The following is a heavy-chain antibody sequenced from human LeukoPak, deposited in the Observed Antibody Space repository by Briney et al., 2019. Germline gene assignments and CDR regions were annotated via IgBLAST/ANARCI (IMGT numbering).Heavy chain of an antibody. D-gene: IGHD6-13*01. CDR3: AKGITQQLVAYYYGMDV. V-gene: IGHV3-9*01. CDR1: GFTFDDYA. J-gene: IGHJ6*02. Sequence: GRSLRLSCAASGFTFDDYAMHWVRQAPGKGLEWVSGISWNSGSIGYADSVKGRFTISRDNAKNSLYLQMNSLRAEDTALYYCAKGITQQLVAYYYGMDVWGQGTTVTVSS. CDR2: ISWNSGSI.